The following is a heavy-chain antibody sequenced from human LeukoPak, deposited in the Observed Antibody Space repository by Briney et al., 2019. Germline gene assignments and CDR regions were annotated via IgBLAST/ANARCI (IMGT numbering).Heavy chain of an antibody. J-gene: IGHJ2*01. Sequence: GGSLRLSCAASGFTSSNYGMHWVRQAPGKGLEWVAIISYDGSNQYYTDSVKGRFTISRDNSKNTLYLQINSLRAEDTAVYFCAKDRSGLNWYFDLWGRGTLVTVSS. CDR1: GFTSSNYG. D-gene: IGHD6-19*01. V-gene: IGHV3-30*18. CDR3: AKDRSGLNWYFDL. CDR2: ISYDGSNQ.